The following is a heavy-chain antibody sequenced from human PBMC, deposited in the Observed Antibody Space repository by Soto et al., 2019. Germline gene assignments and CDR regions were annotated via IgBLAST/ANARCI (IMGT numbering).Heavy chain of an antibody. CDR1: GYTFTSYG. D-gene: IGHD1-26*01. V-gene: IGHV1-18*01. CDR3: ARSGSYYRDYYYYYGMDV. Sequence: VASVKVSCKASGYTFTSYGISWVRQAPGQGLEWMGWISAYNGNTNYAQKLQGRVTMTTDTSTSTAYMELRSLRSDDTAVYYCARSGSYYRDYYYYYGMDVWGQGTTVTVSS. J-gene: IGHJ6*02. CDR2: ISAYNGNT.